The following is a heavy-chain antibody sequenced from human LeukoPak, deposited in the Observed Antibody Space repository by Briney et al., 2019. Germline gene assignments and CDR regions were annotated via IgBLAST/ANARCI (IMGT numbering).Heavy chain of an antibody. V-gene: IGHV3-74*01. J-gene: IGHJ4*02. CDR1: GFTFSSYE. CDR2: INSDGSST. D-gene: IGHD4/OR15-4a*01. CDR3: ARRAGAYSHPYDY. Sequence: GGSLRLSCAASGFTFSSYEMNWVRQAPGKGLVWVSLINSDGSSTSYADSVKGRFTISRDNSKNTLYLQMNSLRAEDTAVYYCARRAGAYSHPYDYWGQGTLVTVSS.